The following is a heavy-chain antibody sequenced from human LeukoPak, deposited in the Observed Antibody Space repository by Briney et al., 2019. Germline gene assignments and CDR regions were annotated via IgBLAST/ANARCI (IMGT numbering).Heavy chain of an antibody. D-gene: IGHD2-2*01. CDR2: IIPIFGTA. CDR1: GGTFSSYA. CDR3: ARGWYQLPEYFQH. V-gene: IGHV1-69*13. Sequence: ASVKVSCKASGGTFSSYAISWVRQAPGQGLEWMGGIIPIFGTANYAQKFQGRVTITADESTSTAYMELSSLRSEDAAVYYCARGWYQLPEYFQHWGQGTLVTVSS. J-gene: IGHJ1*01.